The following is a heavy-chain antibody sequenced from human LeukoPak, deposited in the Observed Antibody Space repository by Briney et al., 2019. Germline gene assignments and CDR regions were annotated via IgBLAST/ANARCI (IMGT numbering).Heavy chain of an antibody. CDR2: IHHSGST. CDR1: GFSIGTGYE. V-gene: IGHV4-38-2*02. CDR3: VRAFILRGILNWFAP. J-gene: IGHJ5*02. D-gene: IGHD2-15*01. Sequence: SETLSLTCSVSGFSIGTGYEWGGVRLSPGTGLEGIGTIHHSGSTYNNPSLKSRVVMSVDTSKNQFSLALTSATVADTGVYFCVRAFILRGILNWFAPWGQGAVVTVST.